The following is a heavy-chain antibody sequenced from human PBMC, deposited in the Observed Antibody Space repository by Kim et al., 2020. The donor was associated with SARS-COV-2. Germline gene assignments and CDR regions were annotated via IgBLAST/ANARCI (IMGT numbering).Heavy chain of an antibody. CDR3: ARTVGGSGPYYFDY. D-gene: IGHD3-10*01. V-gene: IGHV3-53*01. J-gene: IGHJ4*02. Sequence: ADSVKGRFTISRDNSKNTLYLQMNSLRAEDTAVYYCARTVGGSGPYYFDYWGQGTLVTVSS.